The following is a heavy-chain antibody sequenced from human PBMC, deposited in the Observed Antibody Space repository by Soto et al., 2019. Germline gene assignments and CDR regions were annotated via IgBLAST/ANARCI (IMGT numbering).Heavy chain of an antibody. D-gene: IGHD3-10*01. CDR3: ARDSSGSGSRYSEYFFDY. Sequence: ASVKVSCKTSGYSFTAYYIHWVRQAPGQGLEWMGWINPNTGGTHYARKFQDRVTMTRDTSISTAYMELSRLRSDDTAVYYCARDSSGSGSRYSEYFFDYWGQGTLVTVSA. J-gene: IGHJ4*02. CDR2: INPNTGGT. CDR1: GYSFTAYY. V-gene: IGHV1-2*02.